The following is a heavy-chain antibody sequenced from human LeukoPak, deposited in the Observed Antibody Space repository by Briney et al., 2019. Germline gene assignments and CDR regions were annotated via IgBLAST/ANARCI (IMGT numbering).Heavy chain of an antibody. V-gene: IGHV4-39*01. D-gene: IGHD3-22*01. J-gene: IGHJ5*02. CDR3: ARLAYDSGGDNWFDP. Sequence: SETLSLTCTVSGXSISSRSYYWGWIRQPPGRGLEWIGNIFYSGSAYYSPSLKSRVTISVDTSKNQFSLKLSSVTAADTAVYYCARLAYDSGGDNWFDPWGQGTLVTVSS. CDR1: GXSISSRSYY. CDR2: IFYSGSA.